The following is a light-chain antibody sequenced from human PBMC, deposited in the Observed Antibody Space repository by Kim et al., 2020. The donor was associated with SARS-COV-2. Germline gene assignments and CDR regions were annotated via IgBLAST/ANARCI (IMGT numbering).Light chain of an antibody. CDR1: SSNIGNNA. CDR3: AAWDDSLNGPV. CDR2: YDD. Sequence: QRVTTSCSGSSSNIGNNAVNWYQQLPGKAPKLLIYYDDLLPSGVSDRFSGSKSGTSASLAISGLQSEDEADYYCAAWDDSLNGPVFGGGTKLTVL. V-gene: IGLV1-36*01. J-gene: IGLJ3*02.